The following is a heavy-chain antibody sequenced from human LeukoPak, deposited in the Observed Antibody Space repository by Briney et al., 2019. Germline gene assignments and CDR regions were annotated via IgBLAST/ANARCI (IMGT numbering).Heavy chain of an antibody. J-gene: IGHJ4*02. CDR2: MHNSGTP. CDR3: VRVPAAGTGPDS. V-gene: IGHV4-59*02. CDR1: GGSVSSYY. Sequence: SETLSLTCTVSGGSVSSYYWNWIRQPPGKGLEWIGYMHNSGTPNYSPSLKSRVTMSADTSKNQFSLNLSSVTAADTAVYYCVRVPAAGTGPDSWGQGTLVSVSS. D-gene: IGHD6-13*01.